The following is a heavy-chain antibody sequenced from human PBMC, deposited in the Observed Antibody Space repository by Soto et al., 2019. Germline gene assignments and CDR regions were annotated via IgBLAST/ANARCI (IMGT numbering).Heavy chain of an antibody. D-gene: IGHD1-1*01. Sequence: QVHLVQSGAEVKKPGASVKVSCKGSGYGFTTYSITWVRQAPGQGLEWMAWISAHNGNTDYAQNLQGRVTVTRDTSTSTAYMELRSLRSDDTAVYYCARGRYGDYWGQGAVVIVSS. CDR2: ISAHNGNT. V-gene: IGHV1-18*01. CDR3: ARGRYGDY. CDR1: GYGFTTYS. J-gene: IGHJ4*02.